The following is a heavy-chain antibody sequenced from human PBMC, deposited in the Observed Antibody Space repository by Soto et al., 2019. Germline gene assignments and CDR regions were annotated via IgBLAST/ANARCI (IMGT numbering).Heavy chain of an antibody. J-gene: IGHJ4*02. CDR2: ISRSWNI. D-gene: IGHD4-17*01. CDR1: GGSLTTGDYY. Sequence: QVQLQESGPGLAKPSQTLSLICTVSGGSLTTGDYYWTWIRQSPGEVLEWIGYISRSWNIFYTTALKSRITISLDTSKDQFSLKLNSVTAADTAVYYCARGNDYVYFYDYWGQGTLVTVSS. V-gene: IGHV4-30-4*01. CDR3: ARGNDYVYFYDY.